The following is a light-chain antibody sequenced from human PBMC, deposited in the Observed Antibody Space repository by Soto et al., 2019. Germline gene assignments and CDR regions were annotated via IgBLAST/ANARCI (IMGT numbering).Light chain of an antibody. V-gene: IGLV2-14*01. CDR3: TSYTNRYTYV. CDR1: SSDVGGYDY. J-gene: IGLJ1*01. CDR2: NVY. Sequence: QSVLTQPASVSGSPGQSITISCTGTSSDVGGYDYVGWYQQHPGKAPKLMIYNVYNRPSGVSFRFSGSKSGNTASLTISGLQTEGEADYYCTSYTNRYTYVFGTGTKVTVL.